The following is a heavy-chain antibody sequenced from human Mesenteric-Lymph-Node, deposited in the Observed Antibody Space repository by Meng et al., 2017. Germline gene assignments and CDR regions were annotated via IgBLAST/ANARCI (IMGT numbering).Heavy chain of an antibody. V-gene: IGHV4-39*01. CDR3: ARVGAYCGGDCYHPR. Sequence: QLQLQESGPGLVKPPETLPLTCTVSGGSISSSSYYWGWIRQPPGKGLEWIGSIYYSGSTYYNPSLKSRVTISVDTSKNQFSLKLSSVTAADTAVYYCARVGAYCGGDCYHPRWGQGTLVTVSS. D-gene: IGHD2-21*02. CDR2: IYYSGST. CDR1: GGSISSSSYY. J-gene: IGHJ4*02.